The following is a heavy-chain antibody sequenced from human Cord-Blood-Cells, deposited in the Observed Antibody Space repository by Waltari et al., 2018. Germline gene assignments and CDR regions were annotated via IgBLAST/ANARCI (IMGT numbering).Heavy chain of an antibody. Sequence: QVQLVQSGAEVKKRGSSVKVSCKAAAGTFRSYAISWARQAPGQGLEWMGGIIPIFGTANYAQKFQGRVTITADESTSTAYMELSSLRSEDTAVYYCAREIDGYNYFDYWGQGTLVTVSS. V-gene: IGHV1-69*01. CDR3: AREIDGYNYFDY. CDR1: AGTFRSYA. CDR2: IIPIFGTA. J-gene: IGHJ4*02. D-gene: IGHD5-12*01.